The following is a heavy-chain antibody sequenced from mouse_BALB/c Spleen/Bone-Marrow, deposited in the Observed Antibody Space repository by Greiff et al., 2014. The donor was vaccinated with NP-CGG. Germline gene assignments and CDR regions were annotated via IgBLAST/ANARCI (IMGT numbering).Heavy chain of an antibody. D-gene: IGHD1-2*01. CDR1: GFSLTNYG. CDR2: IWADGST. CDR3: VRITTATGAMDY. V-gene: IGHV2-9*02. Sequence: VQLVESGPGLVAPSQSLSITCTVSGFSLTNYGVHWVRQPPGKGLEWLGVIWADGSTNYNSALMSRLSISKDNSKSQVFFKMNSLQTDDTAMYYCVRITTATGAMDYWGQGTSVTVSS. J-gene: IGHJ4*01.